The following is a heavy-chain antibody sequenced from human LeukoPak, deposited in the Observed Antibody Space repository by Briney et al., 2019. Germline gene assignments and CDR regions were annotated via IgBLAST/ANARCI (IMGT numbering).Heavy chain of an antibody. Sequence: PGGSLRLSCAASGFSFSEAWMSWVRQAPGKGLEWVGLIKQKYDGGTTDYAAPVKGRFTISRDDSKNTLFLQMNSLKSEDTAVYYCTTVGRQYSRYLDYWGQGTLVTVSS. CDR3: TTVGRQYSRYLDY. CDR2: IKQKYDGGTT. V-gene: IGHV3-15*01. J-gene: IGHJ4*02. D-gene: IGHD6-6*01. CDR1: GFSFSEAW.